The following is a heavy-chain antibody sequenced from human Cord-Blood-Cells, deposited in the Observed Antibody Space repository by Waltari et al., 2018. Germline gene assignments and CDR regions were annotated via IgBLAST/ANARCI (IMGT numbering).Heavy chain of an antibody. CDR1: GGSFSGYY. CDR2: INHSGST. CDR3: ARLWGGSSWYGYFQH. Sequence: QVQLQQWGAGLLKPSETLSLTCAVYGGSFSGYYWSWIRQPPGKGLEWLGEINHSGSTNYNPPLKSRVARAVDTAKNQFSLKLSSVTAADTAVYYCARLWGGSSWYGYFQHWGQGTLVTVSS. D-gene: IGHD6-13*01. V-gene: IGHV4-34*01. J-gene: IGHJ1*01.